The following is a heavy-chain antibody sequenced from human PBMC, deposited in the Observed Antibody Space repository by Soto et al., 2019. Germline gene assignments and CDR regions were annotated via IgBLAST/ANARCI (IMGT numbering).Heavy chain of an antibody. V-gene: IGHV4-39*01. CDR1: GGSISSYY. J-gene: IGHJ4*02. CDR2: IYYSGST. Sequence: SETLSLTCTVSGGSISSYYWGWIRQPPGKGLEWIGSIYYSGSTYYNPSLKSRVTISVDTSKNQFSLKLSSVTAADTAVYYCASYYYGSGSYLNPTPTDYWGQGTLVTVSS. D-gene: IGHD3-10*01. CDR3: ASYYYGSGSYLNPTPTDY.